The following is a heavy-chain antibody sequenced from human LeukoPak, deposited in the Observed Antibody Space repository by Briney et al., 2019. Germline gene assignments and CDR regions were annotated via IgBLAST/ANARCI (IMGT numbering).Heavy chain of an antibody. CDR2: IYTSGST. CDR3: ARVGTLRYFDY. V-gene: IGHV4-61*02. J-gene: IGHJ4*02. CDR1: GGSISSGSYS. D-gene: IGHD1-1*01. Sequence: SETLSLTCTVSGGSISSGSYSWSWLRPPAGKGLEWIVRIYTSGSTNYNPSLKSRVTISVDTSKNQCSLKLSSVTAADTAVYYCARVGTLRYFDYWGQGTLVTVSS.